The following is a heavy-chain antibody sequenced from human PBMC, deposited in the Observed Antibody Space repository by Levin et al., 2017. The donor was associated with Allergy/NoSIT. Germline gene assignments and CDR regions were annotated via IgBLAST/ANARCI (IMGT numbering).Heavy chain of an antibody. V-gene: IGHV3-30*04. J-gene: IGHJ4*02. Sequence: PGGSLRLSCSASGFTFTTYAMHWVRQAPGKGLEWVAFISYDGDYKYFADSVKGRFTISRDNSKNTLYLQMNSLKPEDTAVYYCARKPTGSHGVDYWGQGTLVTVSS. D-gene: IGHD1-26*01. CDR1: GFTFTTYA. CDR3: ARKPTGSHGVDY. CDR2: ISYDGDYK.